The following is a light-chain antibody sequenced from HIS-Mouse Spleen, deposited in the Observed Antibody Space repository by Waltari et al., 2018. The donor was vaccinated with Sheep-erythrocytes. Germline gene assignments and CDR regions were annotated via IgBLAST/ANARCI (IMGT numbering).Light chain of an antibody. CDR1: TSDVGSYNL. CDR2: EGS. CDR3: CSYAGSYNHV. Sequence: QSALTQPASVSGSPGQSTTIPVPGTTSDVGSYNLAPWYQQHPGKAPKLMIYEGSKRPSGVSNRFSGSKSGNTASLTISGLQAEDEADYYCCSYAGSYNHVFATGTKVTVL. J-gene: IGLJ1*01. V-gene: IGLV2-23*01.